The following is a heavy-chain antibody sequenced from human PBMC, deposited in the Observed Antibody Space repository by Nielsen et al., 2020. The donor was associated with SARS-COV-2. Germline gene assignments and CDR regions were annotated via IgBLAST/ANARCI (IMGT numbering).Heavy chain of an antibody. Sequence: GEYLKISCAASGFTFSSYDMHWVRQATGQGLEWVSAIGTAGDTYYPGSVKGRFTISRENAKNSLYLQMNSLRAGDTAVYYCARVGYYDSSGYYQYWYFDLWGRGTLVTVSS. CDR2: IGTAGDT. D-gene: IGHD3-22*01. CDR1: GFTFSSYD. CDR3: ARVGYYDSSGYYQYWYFDL. J-gene: IGHJ2*01. V-gene: IGHV3-13*04.